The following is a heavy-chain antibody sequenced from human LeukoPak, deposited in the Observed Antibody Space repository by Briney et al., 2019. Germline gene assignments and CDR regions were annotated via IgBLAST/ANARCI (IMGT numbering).Heavy chain of an antibody. J-gene: IGHJ4*02. D-gene: IGHD4-23*01. CDR1: GGSISSSSYY. CDR3: ARVRFYGGHQFDY. Sequence: SETLSLTCTVSGGSISSSSYYWGWIRQPPGKGLEWIGSIFYSGSTYYNPSLKSRVTISVDTSKNQFSLKLSSVTAADTAVYYCARVRFYGGHQFDYWGQGTLVTVSS. V-gene: IGHV4-39*07. CDR2: IFYSGST.